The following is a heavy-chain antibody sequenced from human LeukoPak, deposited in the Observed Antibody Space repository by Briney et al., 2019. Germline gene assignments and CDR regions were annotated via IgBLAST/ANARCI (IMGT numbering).Heavy chain of an antibody. CDR2: IYYSGST. CDR1: GGSISSYY. J-gene: IGHJ4*02. CDR3: AKGGYSYGYYFDY. D-gene: IGHD5-18*01. V-gene: IGHV4-59*01. Sequence: SETLSLTCTVSGGSISSYYWSWIRQPPGKGLEWIGYIYYSGSTNYNPSLKSRVTISVDTSKNQFSLKLSSVTAADTAVYYCAKGGYSYGYYFDYWGQGTLVTVSS.